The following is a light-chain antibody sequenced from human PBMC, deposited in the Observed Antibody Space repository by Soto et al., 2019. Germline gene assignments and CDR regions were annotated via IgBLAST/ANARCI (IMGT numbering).Light chain of an antibody. CDR1: SSNIGSHT. V-gene: IGLV1-44*01. J-gene: IGLJ2*01. Sequence: QSVLTQPPSASGTPGQTIAISCSGGSSNIGSHTVNWYQQLPGTAPRLLIYSNTQRPSGVPDRFSGSKSGTSASLAISGLQSEYEGDYYCAAWDDSLSGAVFGGGTKVTVL. CDR3: AAWDDSLSGAV. CDR2: SNT.